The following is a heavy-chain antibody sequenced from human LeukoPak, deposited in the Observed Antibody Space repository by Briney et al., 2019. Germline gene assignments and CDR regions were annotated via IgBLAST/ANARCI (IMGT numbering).Heavy chain of an antibody. CDR3: ARSVEGAFDF. J-gene: IGHJ4*02. CDR2: ITGSSNRI. CDR1: GFTFRPYS. V-gene: IGHV3-48*02. D-gene: IGHD6-19*01. Sequence: GGSLRLSCAASGFTFRPYSMNWIRQAPGKGLEWVSYITGSSNRIHYADSVRGRFTISRDNAMNSLHLQMNSLRDEDTAMYYCARSVEGAFDFWGQGTLVTVSS.